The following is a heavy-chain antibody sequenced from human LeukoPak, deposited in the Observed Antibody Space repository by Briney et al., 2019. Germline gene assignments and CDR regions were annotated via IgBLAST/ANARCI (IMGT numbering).Heavy chain of an antibody. D-gene: IGHD5-18*01. J-gene: IGHJ4*02. CDR2: ISSSSIDI. V-gene: IGHV3-21*01. Sequence: GGSLRLSCVASGFSFSSYSMNWVRQAPGKGLEWVSAISSSSIDIYYADSVKGRFTISRDNAKNSLYLQMNSLRAEDTAVYYCARDSVDTKRRLDYWGQGTLVTVSS. CDR1: GFSFSSYS. CDR3: ARDSVDTKRRLDY.